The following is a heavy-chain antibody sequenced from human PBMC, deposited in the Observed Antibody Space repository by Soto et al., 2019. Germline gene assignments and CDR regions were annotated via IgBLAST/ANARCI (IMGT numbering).Heavy chain of an antibody. D-gene: IGHD3-16*01. J-gene: IGHJ1*01. V-gene: IGHV3-30*18. CDR2: VSYDGSAT. Sequence: GGPLRLSCAASGFTFSTYGMHWVRQAPGKGLEWVAIVSYDGSATHYADSVKGRLTISRDNSKNTLYLQMNSLRAEDTAVYYCAKFSWGSYYFQTWGQGTLVTVSS. CDR3: AKFSWGSYYFQT. CDR1: GFTFSTYG.